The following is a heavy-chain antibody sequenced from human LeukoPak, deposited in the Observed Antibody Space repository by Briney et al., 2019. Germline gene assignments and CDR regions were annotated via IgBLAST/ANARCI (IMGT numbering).Heavy chain of an antibody. CDR3: ARRSYCRGDGTVHTGNDYAMDV. CDR1: GYNFTIYC. Sequence: GESLNISCQGSGYNFTIYCILWVRQMPGKGLEWRGIIYPVDSDITYNPSFLCQVTISAHKSITTAYLQWSSLKVADTAMYFCARRSYCRGDGTVHTGNDYAMDVWGQGTTVTVSS. CDR2: IYPVDSDI. V-gene: IGHV5-51*01. D-gene: IGHD2-21*02. J-gene: IGHJ6*02.